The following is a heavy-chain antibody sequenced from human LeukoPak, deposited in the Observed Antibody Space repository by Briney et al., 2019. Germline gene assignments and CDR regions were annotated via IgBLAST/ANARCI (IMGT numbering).Heavy chain of an antibody. CDR2: INHSGST. D-gene: IGHD3-10*01. J-gene: IGHJ4*02. CDR3: ARGHFAYYYGSGSLVY. V-gene: IGHV4-34*01. CDR1: GFTFSSYW. Sequence: GSLRLSCAASGFTFSSYWMSWVRQAPGKGLEWIGEINHSGSTNYNPSLKSRVTISVDTPKNQFSLKLSSVTAADTAVYYCARGHFAYYYGSGSLVYWGQGTLVTVSS.